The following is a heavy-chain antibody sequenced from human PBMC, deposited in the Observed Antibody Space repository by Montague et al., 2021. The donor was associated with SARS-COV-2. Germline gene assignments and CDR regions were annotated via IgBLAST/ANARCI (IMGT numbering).Heavy chain of an antibody. Sequence: SETLSLTCTVSGGSISSDYWSWIRQPPGKGLEWIGDIKYSGSTNYNPSLKSRVTISVDTSKNQFSLKVRSVTAADTAVYYCTRGDYYDSTGYYDYWGQGTLVTVSS. CDR3: TRGDYYDSTGYYDY. J-gene: IGHJ4*01. CDR1: GGSISSDY. CDR2: IKYSGST. D-gene: IGHD3-22*01. V-gene: IGHV4-59*01.